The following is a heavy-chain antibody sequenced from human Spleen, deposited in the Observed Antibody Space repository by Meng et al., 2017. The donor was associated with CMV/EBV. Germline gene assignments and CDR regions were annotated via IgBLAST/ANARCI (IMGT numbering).Heavy chain of an antibody. CDR1: GYSVTGHF. Sequence: VSCRTSGYSVTGHFFHWIRQAPGQGLEWMGWIMPASGNTHYAQAFQGRVTLTTDTSISTGYMELSGLTSDDTAVYYCARDHNWGPDYWGQGTLVTVSS. J-gene: IGHJ4*02. CDR2: IMPASGNT. D-gene: IGHD1-1*01. CDR3: ARDHNWGPDY. V-gene: IGHV1-2*02.